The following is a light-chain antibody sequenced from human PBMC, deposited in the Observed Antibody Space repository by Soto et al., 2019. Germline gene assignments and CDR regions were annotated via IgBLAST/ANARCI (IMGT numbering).Light chain of an antibody. Sequence: EIVLTQSPATLSLSPGERATLSCRASQSVSSYLAWYQQKPGQAPRLLIYDASNRATGIPARFSGSGSGTDFTLTISSLEPEDFAVYYCQQRSNSLTFGGVTKV. CDR2: DAS. J-gene: IGKJ4*01. CDR1: QSVSSY. V-gene: IGKV3-11*01. CDR3: QQRSNSLT.